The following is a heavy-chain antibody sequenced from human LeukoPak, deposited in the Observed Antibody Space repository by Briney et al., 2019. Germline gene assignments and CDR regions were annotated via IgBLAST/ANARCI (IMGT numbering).Heavy chain of an antibody. CDR2: IIPIFGTA. CDR1: GGTFSSYA. Sequence: EASVKVSCKASGGTFSSYAISWVRQAPGQGLEWMGGIIPIFGTANYAQKFQGRVTITADESTSTAYMELSSLRSEDTAVYYCARATITIFGVLCGGDCSNYFDYWGQGTLVTVSS. V-gene: IGHV1-69*01. J-gene: IGHJ4*02. CDR3: ARATITIFGVLCGGDCSNYFDY. D-gene: IGHD3-3*01.